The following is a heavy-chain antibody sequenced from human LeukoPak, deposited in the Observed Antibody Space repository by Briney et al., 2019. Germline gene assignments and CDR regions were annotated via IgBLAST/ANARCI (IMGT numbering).Heavy chain of an antibody. V-gene: IGHV3-74*01. D-gene: IGHD4-17*01. CDR1: GFTFSSYW. Sequence: GGSLRLSCAASGFTFSSYWMHWVRQAPGKGLVWVSRINTDGSSTSYADPVKGRFTISRDNAKNTLYLQMNSLRAEDTAVYYCARIGPTVTSLNWGQGTLVTVSS. CDR2: INTDGSST. J-gene: IGHJ4*02. CDR3: ARIGPTVTSLN.